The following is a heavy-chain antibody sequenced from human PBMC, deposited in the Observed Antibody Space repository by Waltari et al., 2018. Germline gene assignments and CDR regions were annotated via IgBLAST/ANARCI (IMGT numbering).Heavy chain of an antibody. CDR1: GYTFTGYY. D-gene: IGHD4-17*01. Sequence: QVQLVQSGAEVKKPGASVKVSCKASGYTFTGYYMHWVRQAPGQGLEGRGWINTSSGGTNNTEKFQGRVTMTTDTSISTAYMELSRLRSDDTAVYYCAREAKPGYGDRLFSWGQGTLVTVSS. CDR2: INTSSGGT. V-gene: IGHV1-2*02. CDR3: AREAKPGYGDRLFS. J-gene: IGHJ4*02.